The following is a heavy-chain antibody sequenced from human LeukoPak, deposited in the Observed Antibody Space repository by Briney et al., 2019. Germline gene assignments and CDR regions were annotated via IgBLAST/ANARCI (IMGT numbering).Heavy chain of an antibody. CDR1: GFSFIAYI. J-gene: IGHJ4*02. Sequence: GGSLRLSCVASGFSFIAYIMHWVRQAPGKGLEYVSAIRSDGSSTFYPNSVKGRFTISRDNSKSTLYLQMGSLRAEDTAVYYCTRRYGGHSGWAGYHDSWGQGTLVTVSS. CDR2: IRSDGSST. V-gene: IGHV3-64*01. D-gene: IGHD6-19*01. CDR3: TRRYGGHSGWAGYHDS.